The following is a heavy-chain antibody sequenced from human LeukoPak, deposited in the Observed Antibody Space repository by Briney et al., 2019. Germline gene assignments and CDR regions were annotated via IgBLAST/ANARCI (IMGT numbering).Heavy chain of an antibody. Sequence: PGVSLRLSCAASGFTFSNYAMNWVRHAPGKGLEWVSSISSSSTYIYYADSVKGRFTISRDDAKNSLYLQMNSLRAEDTARYYCARDNGDVVAPLMDVWGTGTTVTISS. CDR2: ISSSSTYI. CDR1: GFTFSNYA. J-gene: IGHJ6*04. V-gene: IGHV3-21*06. CDR3: ARDNGDVVAPLMDV. D-gene: IGHD2-21*01.